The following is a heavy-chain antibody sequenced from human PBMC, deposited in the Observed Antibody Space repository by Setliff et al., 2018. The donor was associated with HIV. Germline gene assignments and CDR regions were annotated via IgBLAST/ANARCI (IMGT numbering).Heavy chain of an antibody. Sequence: SETLSLTCTVSGDSITSGGYYWTWIRQHPGKGLEWMGHIYYSGNTYYNPSLESRVTISVDVYENQFSLNLSAVTAADTAVYYCARGLSIFGVATPGFYSFMDVWGKGTTVTVSS. J-gene: IGHJ6*03. V-gene: IGHV4-31*03. D-gene: IGHD3-3*01. CDR2: IYYSGNT. CDR1: GDSITSGGYY. CDR3: ARGLSIFGVATPGFYSFMDV.